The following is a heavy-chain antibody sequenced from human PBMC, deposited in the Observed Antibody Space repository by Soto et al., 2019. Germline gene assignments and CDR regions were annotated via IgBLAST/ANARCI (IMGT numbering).Heavy chain of an antibody. Sequence: LRLSCAASGFTFSNAWMSWVRQAPGKGLEWVGRIKSKTDGGTTDYPAPVKGRFTISRDDSENMLYLQMNSLKTEDTAVYYCSTGYYDILTGYFNSPWGQGTMVTVS. CDR2: IKSKTDGGTT. D-gene: IGHD3-9*01. V-gene: IGHV3-15*01. CDR1: GFTFSNAW. CDR3: STGYYDILTGYFNSP. J-gene: IGHJ3*01.